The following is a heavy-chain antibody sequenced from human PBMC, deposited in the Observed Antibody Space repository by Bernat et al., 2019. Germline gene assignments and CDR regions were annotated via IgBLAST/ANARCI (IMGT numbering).Heavy chain of an antibody. CDR3: VRDVNYAFDT. J-gene: IGHJ3*02. D-gene: IGHD1-7*01. V-gene: IGHV1-18*01. Sequence: QLVQSGTEVEKPGASVKVSCKPSGYTFTTYGISWVRQAPGQGLEWMGWVSAHSGNTNYAQEFQGRVSMTRDTSTSTVYMELRGLRSDDTGVYYCVRDVNYAFDTWGQGTMVTVSS. CDR2: VSAHSGNT. CDR1: GYTFTTYG.